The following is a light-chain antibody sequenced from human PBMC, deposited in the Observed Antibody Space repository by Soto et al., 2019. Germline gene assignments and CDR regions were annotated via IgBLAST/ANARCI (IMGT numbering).Light chain of an antibody. CDR2: EVV. J-gene: IGLJ1*01. V-gene: IGLV2-8*01. CDR3: KSYAGSNTYV. Sequence: QSALTQPPSAYGSPGQSVTISCTGTKNDIGVYDFVSWYQHHPGKAPRLIIYEVVQRPSGVPDRFSGSKSGNTASLTVSGLQAAYEADYFCKSYAGSNTYVFGSGTKLTVL. CDR1: KNDIGVYDF.